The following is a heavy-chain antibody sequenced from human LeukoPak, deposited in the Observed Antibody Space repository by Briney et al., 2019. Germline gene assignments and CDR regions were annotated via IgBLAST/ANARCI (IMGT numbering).Heavy chain of an antibody. Sequence: SETLSLTCAVSGHSISSGYYWVWIRQPPGRGLEWIGSIYHSGSTYYNTSLNSRVSISLDTSKNQFSLRLSSVTAADTALYYCASAYDISGYYYYMDVWGKGTTVTISS. CDR2: IYHSGST. CDR1: GHSISSGYY. D-gene: IGHD3-22*01. CDR3: ASAYDISGYYYYMDV. J-gene: IGHJ6*03. V-gene: IGHV4-38-2*01.